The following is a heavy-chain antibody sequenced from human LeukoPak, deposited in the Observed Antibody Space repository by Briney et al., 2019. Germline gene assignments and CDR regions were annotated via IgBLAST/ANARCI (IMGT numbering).Heavy chain of an antibody. Sequence: PGGSLRLSCAASGFTFASYAMAWARQAPGKGLEWVASISNTSTYIYYADSVKGRFTISRDNAKNSLNLQMNSLRAEDTAVYYCASLFPWFDPWGQGTLVTVSS. CDR1: GFTFASYA. J-gene: IGHJ5*02. V-gene: IGHV3-21*01. CDR2: ISNTSTYI. CDR3: ASLFPWFDP.